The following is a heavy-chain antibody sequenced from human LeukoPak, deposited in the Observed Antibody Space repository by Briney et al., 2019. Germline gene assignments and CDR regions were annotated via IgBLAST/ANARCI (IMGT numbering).Heavy chain of an antibody. CDR1: GGSIGIDDYY. Sequence: SETLSLTCTVSGGSIGIDDYYWTWIRQPPGKGLEWIGYIYHRGTTYYNPSLESRVTISVDRSKNQFSLKLSSVTAADTAMFYCARVRDPYYYYMDVWGKGTTVTVSS. CDR3: ARVRDPYYYYMDV. V-gene: IGHV4-30-2*01. D-gene: IGHD5-24*01. CDR2: IYHRGTT. J-gene: IGHJ6*03.